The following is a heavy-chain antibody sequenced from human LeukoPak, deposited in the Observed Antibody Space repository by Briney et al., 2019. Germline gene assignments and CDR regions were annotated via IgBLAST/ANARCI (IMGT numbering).Heavy chain of an antibody. D-gene: IGHD6-13*01. CDR3: ARVGQQLYYYMDV. V-gene: IGHV4-59*01. CDR2: IYYSGST. J-gene: IGHJ6*03. CDR1: GGSISSYY. Sequence: PSETLSLTCTVSGGSISSYYWSWIRQPPGKGLEWIGYIYYSGSTNYNPSLKSRVTISVDTSKNQFSLKLSSVTAADTAVYYCARVGQQLYYYMDVWGKGTTVTISS.